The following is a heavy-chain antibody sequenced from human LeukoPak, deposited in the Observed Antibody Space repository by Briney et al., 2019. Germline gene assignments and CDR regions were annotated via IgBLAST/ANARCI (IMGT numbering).Heavy chain of an antibody. Sequence: GGSLRLSCAVSGFAFINHWMHWVRQVPGEGLQWVSRIDTDGRSTNYADSVKGRFTISRDNSKNTLYLQMNSLRAEDTAVYYCAKGTYDIGGWFDPWGQGTLVTVSS. J-gene: IGHJ5*02. D-gene: IGHD3-9*01. V-gene: IGHV3-74*01. CDR3: AKGTYDIGGWFDP. CDR1: GFAFINHW. CDR2: IDTDGRST.